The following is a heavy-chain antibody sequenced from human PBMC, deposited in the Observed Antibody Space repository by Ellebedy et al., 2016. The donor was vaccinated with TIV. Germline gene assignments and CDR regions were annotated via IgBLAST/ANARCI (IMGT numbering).Heavy chain of an antibody. V-gene: IGHV3-7*03. D-gene: IGHD1-26*01. CDR1: GFTFSNYW. CDR3: TRGYSGSLYFDL. CDR2: IKYDGSEK. Sequence: GESLKISCVASGFTFSNYWMNWVRQAPGKGLAWVASIKYDGSEKLYVDSVTGRFTISRDNAKNSLHLQVNSLRAEDTAVYFCTRGYSGSLYFDLWGRGALVTVSS. J-gene: IGHJ2*01.